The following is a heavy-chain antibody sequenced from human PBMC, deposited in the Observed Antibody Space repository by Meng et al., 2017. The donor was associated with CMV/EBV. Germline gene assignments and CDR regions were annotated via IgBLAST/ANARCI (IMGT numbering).Heavy chain of an antibody. V-gene: IGHV3-20*04. Sequence: GESLKISCAASGFTFDDYGMSWVRQAPGKGLEWVSGINWNGGSTGYADSVKGRFTISRDNAKNSLYLQMNSLRAEDTAVYYCARDEGGGIGWGQGTLVTVSS. D-gene: IGHD2-15*01. CDR1: GFTFDDYG. CDR2: INWNGGST. CDR3: ARDEGGGIG. J-gene: IGHJ4*02.